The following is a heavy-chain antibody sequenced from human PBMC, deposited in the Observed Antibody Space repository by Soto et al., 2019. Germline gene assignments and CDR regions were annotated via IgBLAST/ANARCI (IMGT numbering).Heavy chain of an antibody. CDR1: GFTFSDHY. CDR2: TRNKANSYTT. D-gene: IGHD2-8*01. V-gene: IGHV3-72*01. J-gene: IGHJ4*02. Sequence: EVQLVESGGGLVQPGGSPRLSCAASGFTFSDHYMDWVRQAPGKGLEWVGRTRNKANSYTTEYAASVKGRFTISRDDSKNSLYLQMNSLKTEDTAVYYCARGPYCTNGVCYPYYFDYWGQGTLVTVSS. CDR3: ARGPYCTNGVCYPYYFDY.